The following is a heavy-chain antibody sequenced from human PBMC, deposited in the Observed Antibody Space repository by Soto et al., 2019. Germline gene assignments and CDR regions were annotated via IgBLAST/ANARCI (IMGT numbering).Heavy chain of an antibody. D-gene: IGHD3-22*01. CDR1: GYSFTSYW. J-gene: IGHJ3*02. V-gene: IGHV5-51*01. CDR2: IYPGDSDT. CDR3: ARPGYYDSSGYYEENDAFDI. Sequence: PGESLKISCKGSGYSFTSYWIGWVRQMPGKGLEWMGIIYPGDSDTRYSPSFQGQVTISADKSISTAYLQWSSLKASDTAMYYCARPGYYDSSGYYEENDAFDIWGQGTMVTVSS.